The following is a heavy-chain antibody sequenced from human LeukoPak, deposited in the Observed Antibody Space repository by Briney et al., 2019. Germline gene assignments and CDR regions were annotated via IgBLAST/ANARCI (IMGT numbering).Heavy chain of an antibody. CDR1: GFTFSSYA. CDR2: INGSGGST. Sequence: GGSLRLSCAAPGFTFSSYAMSWVRQAPGKGLEWVSAINGSGGSTYYADSVKGRFTISRENSKNTLYLQMYSLRAEDTAVYYCAKVSGWGESQFDYWGQGTLVTVSS. D-gene: IGHD3-16*01. V-gene: IGHV3-23*01. CDR3: AKVSGWGESQFDY. J-gene: IGHJ4*02.